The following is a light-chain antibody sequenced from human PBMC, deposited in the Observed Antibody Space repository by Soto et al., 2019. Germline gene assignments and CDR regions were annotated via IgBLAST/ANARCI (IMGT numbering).Light chain of an antibody. Sequence: QTVVTQEPSFSVSPGGTVTLTCGLSSGSVSSSYYPTWYQQTPGQAPRTLIYSTNSRSSGVPDRFSGSILGNKVALTITGAQAEDESDYYCVLYMGSGIALFGGGTKLTVL. CDR2: STN. CDR3: VLYMGSGIAL. V-gene: IGLV8-61*01. CDR1: SGSVSSSYY. J-gene: IGLJ2*01.